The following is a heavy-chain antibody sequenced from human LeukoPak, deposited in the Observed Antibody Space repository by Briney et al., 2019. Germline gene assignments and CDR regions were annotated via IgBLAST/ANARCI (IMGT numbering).Heavy chain of an antibody. V-gene: IGHV4-34*01. Sequence: SETLSLTCAVHGGSFSGYYWSWIRQPPGKGLEWIGEINHSGSTNYNPSLKSRVTISVDTSKNQFSLKLSSVTAADTAVYYCARIRPRITMVRGRIYYYYYYMDVWGKGTTVTVSS. CDR2: INHSGST. CDR1: GGSFSGYY. D-gene: IGHD3-10*01. CDR3: ARIRPRITMVRGRIYYYYYYMDV. J-gene: IGHJ6*03.